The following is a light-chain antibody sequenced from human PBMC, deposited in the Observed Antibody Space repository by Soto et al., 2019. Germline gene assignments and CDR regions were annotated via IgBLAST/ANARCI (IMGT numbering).Light chain of an antibody. J-gene: IGLJ1*01. Sequence: QSALTQPRSVSGSPGQSVTISCTGTSSDVGTYNYVSWYQQHPGKAPKVMIYDVSERPSGVPDRFSGSKSGNTASLTISGVQAENEPGYYCASYLGGRMNGLGTGTKLT. CDR2: DVS. CDR1: SSDVGTYNY. V-gene: IGLV2-11*01. CDR3: ASYLGGRMNG.